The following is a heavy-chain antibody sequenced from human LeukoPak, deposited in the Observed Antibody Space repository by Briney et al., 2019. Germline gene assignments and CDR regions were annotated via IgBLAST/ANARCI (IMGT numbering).Heavy chain of an antibody. V-gene: IGHV1-2*02. Sequence: ASVKVSCKASGYTFTGYYMHWVRQAPGQGLEWMGWINPNSGGTNYAQKFQGRVTMTRDTSISTAYMELSRLRSDDTAVYYCARDLANYYGSGSYGYWGQGTLVTVCS. CDR2: INPNSGGT. J-gene: IGHJ4*02. D-gene: IGHD3-10*01. CDR1: GYTFTGYY. CDR3: ARDLANYYGSGSYGY.